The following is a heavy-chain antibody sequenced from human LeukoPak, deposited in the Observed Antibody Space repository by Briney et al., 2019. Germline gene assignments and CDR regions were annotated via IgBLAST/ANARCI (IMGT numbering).Heavy chain of an antibody. Sequence: PGGSLRLSCAASGFTFSSYAMSWVRQTPGKGLEWVSAISGSGGSTYYADSVKGRFTISRDNSKNTLYLQMNSLRAEDTAVYYCAKSQFQPYSSSSGGGYWGQGTLVTVSS. CDR2: ISGSGGST. CDR3: AKSQFQPYSSSSGGGY. D-gene: IGHD6-6*01. CDR1: GFTFSSYA. J-gene: IGHJ4*02. V-gene: IGHV3-23*01.